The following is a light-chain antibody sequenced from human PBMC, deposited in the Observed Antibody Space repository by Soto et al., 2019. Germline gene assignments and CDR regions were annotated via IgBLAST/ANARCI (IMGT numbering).Light chain of an antibody. V-gene: IGLV1-40*01. CDR1: SSNIGAGYD. CDR3: CSYGGTYTLV. J-gene: IGLJ2*01. CDR2: GNS. Sequence: QSVLTQPPSVSGAPGQRVTISCTGSSSNIGAGYDVHWYQQLPGTAPKLPIYGNSNRPSGVPDRFSGSKSGTSASLAITGLQAEDEADYHCCSYGGTYTLVFGGGTQLTVL.